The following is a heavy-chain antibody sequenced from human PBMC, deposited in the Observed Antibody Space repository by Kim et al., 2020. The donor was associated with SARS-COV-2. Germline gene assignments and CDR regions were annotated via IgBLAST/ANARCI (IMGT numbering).Heavy chain of an antibody. CDR2: IDPSDSYT. CDR3: ARQRVGAASSPANNWFDP. D-gene: IGHD2-15*01. Sequence: GESLKISCKGSGYSFTSYWISWVRQMPGKGLEWMGRIDPSDSYTNYSPSFQGHVTISADKSISTAYLQWSSLKASDTAMYYCARQRVGAASSPANNWFDPWGQGTLVTVSS. J-gene: IGHJ5*02. V-gene: IGHV5-10-1*01. CDR1: GYSFTSYW.